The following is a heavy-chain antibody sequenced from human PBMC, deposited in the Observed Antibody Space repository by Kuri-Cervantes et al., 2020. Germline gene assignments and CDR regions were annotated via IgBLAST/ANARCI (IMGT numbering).Heavy chain of an antibody. J-gene: IGHJ6*02. D-gene: IGHD3-9*01. CDR2: VYTSGST. CDR3: ARRYFGAHYYYGMDV. CDR1: GGSISSYY. Sequence: GSLRLSCTVSGGSISSYYWNWIRQPPGKGLEWIGYVYTSGSTNYNPSLKSRVTMSVDTSKNQFSLKLSSVTAADTAVYYCARRYFGAHYYYGMDVWGQGTTVTVSS. V-gene: IGHV4-4*09.